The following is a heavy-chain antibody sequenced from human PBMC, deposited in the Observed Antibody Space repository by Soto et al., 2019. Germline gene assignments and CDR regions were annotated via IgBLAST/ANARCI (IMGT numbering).Heavy chain of an antibody. CDR1: GGSFSGYY. CDR3: ASDTGKYSGYDSFDY. Sequence: QVQLQQWGAGLLKPSETLSLTCAVYGGSFSGYYWSWIRQPPGKGLEWIGEINHSGSTNYNPSLKRRVTISVDTSKNQFSLKPSSVTATDTSVYYCASDTGKYSGYDSFDYWGQGTLVTVSS. CDR2: INHSGST. V-gene: IGHV4-34*01. D-gene: IGHD5-12*01. J-gene: IGHJ4*02.